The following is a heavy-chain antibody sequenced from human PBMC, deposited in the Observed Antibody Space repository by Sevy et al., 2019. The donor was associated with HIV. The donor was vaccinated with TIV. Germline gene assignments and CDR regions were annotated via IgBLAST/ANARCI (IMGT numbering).Heavy chain of an antibody. Sequence: GGSLRLSCEASGFTVSGNYMAWVRLAPGKGLEWVSLIDSGGSTYYSASLKGRLPISRDNAKNTLYLQMNPLRAEDTAVYFCARDRYYDASGYYYYYYGMDVWGQGTTVTVSS. CDR3: ARDRYYDASGYYYYYYGMDV. CDR1: GFTVSGNY. D-gene: IGHD3-22*01. V-gene: IGHV3-66*01. CDR2: IDSGGST. J-gene: IGHJ6*02.